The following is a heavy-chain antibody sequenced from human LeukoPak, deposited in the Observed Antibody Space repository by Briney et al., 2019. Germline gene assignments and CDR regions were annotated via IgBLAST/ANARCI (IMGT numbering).Heavy chain of an antibody. CDR1: GYSISGGYY. D-gene: IGHD6-19*01. Sequence: SSETLSLTCAVSGYSISGGYYWGWIRQPPGKGLEWIGSIYHSGSTYYNPSLKSRVTISVDTSKNQFSLKLSSVIAADTAVYYCARHGYSSAFDPWGQGTLVTVSS. CDR3: ARHGYSSAFDP. J-gene: IGHJ5*02. V-gene: IGHV4-38-2*01. CDR2: IYHSGST.